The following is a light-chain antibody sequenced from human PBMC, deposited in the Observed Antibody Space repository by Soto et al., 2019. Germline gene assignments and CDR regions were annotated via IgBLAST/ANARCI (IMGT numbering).Light chain of an antibody. J-gene: IGLJ1*01. CDR2: EVG. V-gene: IGLV2-8*01. Sequence: QSALTQPPSASGSPGQSVTISCTGTSSDVGGYRYVSWYQQHPGKAPKLIIYEVGKRPSGGPDRFSGSKSGNTASLTVSGLQAEDEADYYCCSYAGSTYVFGTGTKLTVL. CDR1: SSDVGGYRY. CDR3: CSYAGSTYV.